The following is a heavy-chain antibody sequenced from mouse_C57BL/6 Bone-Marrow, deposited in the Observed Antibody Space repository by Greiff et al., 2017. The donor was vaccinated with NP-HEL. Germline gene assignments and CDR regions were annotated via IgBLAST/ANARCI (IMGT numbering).Heavy chain of an antibody. V-gene: IGHV1-69*01. CDR1: GYTFTSYW. J-gene: IGHJ3*01. Sequence: VQLQESGAELVMPGASVKLSCKASGYTFTSYWMHWVKQRPGQGLEWIGEIDPSDSYTNYNQKFKGKSTLTVDKSSSTAYMQLSSLTSEDSAVYYCASLYYGFAYWGQGTLVTVSA. CDR2: IDPSDSYT. D-gene: IGHD2-1*01. CDR3: ASLYYGFAY.